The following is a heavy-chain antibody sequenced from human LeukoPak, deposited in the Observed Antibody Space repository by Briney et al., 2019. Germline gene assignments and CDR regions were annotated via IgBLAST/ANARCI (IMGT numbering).Heavy chain of an antibody. CDR1: GFTFRSYA. CDR3: AKDRVTMVRSPDAFDI. D-gene: IGHD3-10*01. Sequence: PGGSLRLSCAASGFTFRSYAMIWVRQAPGKGLEWVSYISGSGATTNYADSVKGRFTISRDNSKNTLYLQMNSLRAEDTAVYYCAKDRVTMVRSPDAFDIWGQGTMVTVSS. V-gene: IGHV3-23*01. J-gene: IGHJ3*02. CDR2: ISGSGATT.